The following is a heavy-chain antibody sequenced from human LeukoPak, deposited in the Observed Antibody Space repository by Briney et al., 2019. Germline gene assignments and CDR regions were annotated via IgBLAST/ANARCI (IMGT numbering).Heavy chain of an antibody. CDR1: GSSISSSRDY. J-gene: IGHJ4*02. CDR2: IYYDGST. Sequence: SETLSLSCIVSGSSISSSRDYWAWIRQPSGKGLEWVGNIYYDGSTYYNPSLKSRVTISIDTSKNQFSLKVSSVIAADTAVYYCARKVAGSSAFDYWGQGTLVTVSS. CDR3: ARKVAGSSAFDY. D-gene: IGHD6-19*01. V-gene: IGHV4-39*01.